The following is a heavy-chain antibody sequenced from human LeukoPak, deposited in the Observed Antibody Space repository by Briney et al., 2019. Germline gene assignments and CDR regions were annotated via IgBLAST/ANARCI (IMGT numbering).Heavy chain of an antibody. V-gene: IGHV3-30*01. CDR3: ARDRYYYYYMDV. J-gene: IGHJ6*03. CDR1: GFTFSIYA. Sequence: SLRLSFASAGFTFSIYAMHWVRQAPGQGLEWVAVISYYGSNKYYAYSVKGRFTISIDNSNNTLYLQMNSQRAEDTAVYYCARDRYYYYYMDVWGKGTTVTVSS. CDR2: ISYYGSNK.